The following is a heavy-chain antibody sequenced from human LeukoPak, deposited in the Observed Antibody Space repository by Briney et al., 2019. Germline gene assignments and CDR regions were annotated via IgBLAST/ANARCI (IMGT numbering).Heavy chain of an antibody. J-gene: IGHJ4*02. Sequence: ASVKVSCKASGYTFTGYYMHWVRQAPGQGLEWMGWINPNSGGTNYAQKFQGRVTMTRDMSTSTVYMELSSLRSEDTAVYYCARRIDCSGGSCMYYFDYWGQGTLVTVSS. CDR1: GYTFTGYY. CDR3: ARRIDCSGGSCMYYFDY. CDR2: INPNSGGT. V-gene: IGHV1-2*02. D-gene: IGHD2-15*01.